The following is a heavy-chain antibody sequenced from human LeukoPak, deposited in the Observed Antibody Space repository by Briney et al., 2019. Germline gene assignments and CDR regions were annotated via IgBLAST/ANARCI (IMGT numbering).Heavy chain of an antibody. J-gene: IGHJ1*01. Sequence: PGGSLRLSCAASGFTFSDYYMSWIRQAPEKGLEWVSYISSSGSTIYYADSVKGRFTISRDKAKNSLYLQMNSLRAEDTAVYYCARGVPDAIGYFQHWGQGTLVTVSS. CDR2: ISSSGSTI. CDR3: ARGVPDAIGYFQH. D-gene: IGHD2-2*01. CDR1: GFTFSDYY. V-gene: IGHV3-11*04.